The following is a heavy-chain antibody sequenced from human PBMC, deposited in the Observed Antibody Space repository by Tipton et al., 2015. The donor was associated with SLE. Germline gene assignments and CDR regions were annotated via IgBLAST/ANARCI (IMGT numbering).Heavy chain of an antibody. J-gene: IGHJ4*02. CDR3: ATTITVTTAFDY. CDR1: GFTFSSNA. CDR2: ISYDGSNR. V-gene: IGHV3-30*04. Sequence: SLRLSCAASGFTFSSNAMHWVRQAPGKGLEWVAVISYDGSNRYYADSVKGRFTISRDNSKNTLYLQMNSLRAEDTAVYYCATTITVTTAFDYWGQGTPVTVSS. D-gene: IGHD4-11*01.